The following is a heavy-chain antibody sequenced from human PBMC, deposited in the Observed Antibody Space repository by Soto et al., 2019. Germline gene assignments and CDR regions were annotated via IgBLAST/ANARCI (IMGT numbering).Heavy chain of an antibody. J-gene: IGHJ4*02. Sequence: PGGSLRLSCAASGFTYSNYAMNWVRQAPEKGLEWVAYISASSSSIYYADSVKGRFSISRDNTKNLLYLQMNSLRAEDTAVYYCARSGDNYNRLDYWGQGTPVTVSS. CDR3: ARSGDNYNRLDY. D-gene: IGHD1-1*01. CDR2: ISASSSSI. CDR1: GFTYSNYA. V-gene: IGHV3-48*03.